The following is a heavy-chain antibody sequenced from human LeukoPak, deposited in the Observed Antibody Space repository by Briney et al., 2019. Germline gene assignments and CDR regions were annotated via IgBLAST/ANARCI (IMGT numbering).Heavy chain of an antibody. J-gene: IGHJ4*02. CDR1: GFTVSSNY. Sequence: GSLRLSCSASGFTVSSNYMSWVRQAPGKGLEWVSVIYSGGSTYYADSVKGRFTISRDNSKNTLYLQMNSLRAEDTAVYYCAIAAAGTNYYFDYWGQETLVTVSS. CDR3: AIAAAGTNYYFDY. CDR2: IYSGGST. D-gene: IGHD6-13*01. V-gene: IGHV3-66*01.